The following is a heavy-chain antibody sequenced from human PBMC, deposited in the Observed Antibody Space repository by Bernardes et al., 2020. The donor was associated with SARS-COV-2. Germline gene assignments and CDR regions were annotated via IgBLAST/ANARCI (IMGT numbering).Heavy chain of an antibody. CDR1: GFIFSHHY. CDR3: ARDVGGTDWRFGFDV. Sequence: GGSLRLSCAASGFIFSHHYMDWVRQAPGKGLEWVGRIRNRPNSYTTEYAASVKGRFTISRDDSKSSVYLQMESLRAEDTAVYYCARDVGGTDWRFGFDVWGPGTTVHVSS. J-gene: IGHJ3*01. V-gene: IGHV3-72*01. D-gene: IGHD3-9*01. CDR2: IRNRPNSYTT.